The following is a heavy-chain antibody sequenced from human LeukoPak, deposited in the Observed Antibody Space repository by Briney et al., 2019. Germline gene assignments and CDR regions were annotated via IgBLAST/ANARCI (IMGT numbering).Heavy chain of an antibody. V-gene: IGHV3-74*01. CDR1: GFTFSSYW. CDR2: INSDGSNT. J-gene: IGHJ4*02. CDR3: AKNVGEPTLLLPMNY. Sequence: GGSLRLSCAASGFTFSSYWMHWVRQAPGKGLVWVSRINSDGSNTSYADSVKGRFMISRDNAKNTMYLQMNSLRAEDTAVYYCAKNVGEPTLLLPMNYWGQGTLVTVSS. D-gene: IGHD1-26*01.